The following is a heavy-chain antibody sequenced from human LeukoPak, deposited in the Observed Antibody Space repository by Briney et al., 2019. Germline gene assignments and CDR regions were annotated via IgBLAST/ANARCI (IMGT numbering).Heavy chain of an antibody. V-gene: IGHV4-34*01. J-gene: IGHJ3*02. CDR2: IYHSGST. Sequence: PSETLSLTCAVYGGSFSGYYWSWIRQPPGKGLEWIGEIYHSGSTNYNPSLKSRVNISLDTSENQFSLKLSSVTAADTAVYYCARALGAFDIWGQGTMVTVSS. CDR1: GGSFSGYY. CDR3: ARALGAFDI.